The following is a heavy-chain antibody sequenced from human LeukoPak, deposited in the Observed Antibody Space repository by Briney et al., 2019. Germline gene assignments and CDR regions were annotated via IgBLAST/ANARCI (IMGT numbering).Heavy chain of an antibody. CDR1: GFTFSSYA. J-gene: IGHJ5*02. CDR3: AKDSAPSAAAEVEVVWFDP. D-gene: IGHD6-13*01. V-gene: IGHV3-23*01. CDR2: ISGSGGST. Sequence: RPGGSLRLPCAASGFTFSSYAMSWVRQAPGKGLEWVAAISGSGGSTYYADSVKGRFTISRDNSKNTLYLQMNSLRAEDTAVYYCAKDSAPSAAAEVEVVWFDPWGQGTLVTVSS.